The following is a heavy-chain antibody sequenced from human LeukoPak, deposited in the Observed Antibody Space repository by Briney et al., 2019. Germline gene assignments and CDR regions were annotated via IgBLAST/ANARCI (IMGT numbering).Heavy chain of an antibody. Sequence: ASVKVSCKASGYTFTSYGISWVRQAPGQGLEWMGWISAYNGNTNYAQKLQGRVTMTTDPSTGTAYMELRSLRSDHTAVYYCARDFAAGAFWFDPWGQGTLVTVSS. J-gene: IGHJ5*02. CDR3: ARDFAAGAFWFDP. V-gene: IGHV1-18*01. CDR1: GYTFTSYG. CDR2: ISAYNGNT. D-gene: IGHD6-13*01.